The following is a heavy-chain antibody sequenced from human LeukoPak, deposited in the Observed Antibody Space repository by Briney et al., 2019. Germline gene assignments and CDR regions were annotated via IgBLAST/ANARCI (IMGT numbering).Heavy chain of an antibody. CDR1: GYTFTSYD. J-gene: IGHJ4*02. CDR2: MNPNSGNT. D-gene: IGHD1-20*01. Sequence: ASVKVSCKASGYTFTSYDINWVQQATGQGLEWMGWMNPNSGNTGYAQKFQGRVTITRNTSISTAYMELSSLRSEDTAVYYCATVKGITGTTGGFDYWGQGTLVTVSS. V-gene: IGHV1-8*03. CDR3: ATVKGITGTTGGFDY.